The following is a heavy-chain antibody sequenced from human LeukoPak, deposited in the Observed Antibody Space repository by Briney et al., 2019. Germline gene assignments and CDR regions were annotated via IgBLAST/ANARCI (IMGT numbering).Heavy chain of an antibody. CDR3: ARRRGVQRFLFDY. Sequence: SETLSLTCTVSGGSISSNSYYWGWIRQPPGKGLEWIGSIYYSGSTYYNPSLKSRVTISVDTSKNQFSLKLSSVTAADTAVYYCARRRGVQRFLFDYWGQGTLVTVSS. CDR2: IYYSGST. J-gene: IGHJ4*02. CDR1: GGSISSNSYY. D-gene: IGHD3-10*01. V-gene: IGHV4-39*01.